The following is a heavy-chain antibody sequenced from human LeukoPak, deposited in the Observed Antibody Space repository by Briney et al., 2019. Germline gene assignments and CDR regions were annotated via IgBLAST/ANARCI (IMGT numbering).Heavy chain of an antibody. CDR3: ARDFGTTGWHTFGY. V-gene: IGHV6-1*01. Sequence: TSQTLSLTCVVSGDSVSSKNGAWNWIRQSPSRGLEWLGRTYYRSKWYNDYAESMEGRMTISQGTSKNQYSLHLNSVTPDDTAVYYCARDFGTTGWHTFGYWGQGTLVTVSS. CDR1: GDSVSSKNGA. CDR2: TYYRSKWYN. J-gene: IGHJ4*02. D-gene: IGHD6-19*01.